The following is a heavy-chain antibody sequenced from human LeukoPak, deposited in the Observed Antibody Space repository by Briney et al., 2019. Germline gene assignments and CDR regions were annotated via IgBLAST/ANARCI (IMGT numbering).Heavy chain of an antibody. D-gene: IGHD1-26*01. J-gene: IGHJ4*02. Sequence: TGGSLRLSCAASGFPFSSYAMHWVRQAPGKGLEWVAVISYDGSNKYYADSVKGRFTISRDNSKNTLYLQMNSLRAEDTAVYYCASTSGSYTLPFDYWGQGTLVTVSS. CDR3: ASTSGSYTLPFDY. V-gene: IGHV3-30*04. CDR1: GFPFSSYA. CDR2: ISYDGSNK.